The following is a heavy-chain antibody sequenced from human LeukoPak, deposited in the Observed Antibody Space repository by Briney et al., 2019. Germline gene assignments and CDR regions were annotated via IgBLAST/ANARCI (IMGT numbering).Heavy chain of an antibody. J-gene: IGHJ4*02. V-gene: IGHV1-8*01. Sequence: ASVKVSCKASGYTFTSYDINWARQATGQGLEWMGWMNPNSGNTGYAQKFQGRVTMTRNTSISTAYMELSSLRSEDTAVYYCARGHYYDSSGSNFDYWGQGTLVTVSS. CDR3: ARGHYYDSSGSNFDY. D-gene: IGHD3-22*01. CDR1: GYTFTSYD. CDR2: MNPNSGNT.